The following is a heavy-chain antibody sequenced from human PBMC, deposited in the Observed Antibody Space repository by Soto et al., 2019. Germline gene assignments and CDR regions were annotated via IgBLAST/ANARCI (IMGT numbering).Heavy chain of an antibody. J-gene: IGHJ5*02. V-gene: IGHV4-59*12. CDR3: ARGVGGSGLNWFDR. D-gene: IGHD6-19*01. Sequence: PSETLSLTCTFSVSSIIGYYWTWIRQSPERGLEWIGYIHYIGSANYNPSPNSRLTMSVDRSKSQFSMKLASVPAADTAVYYRARGVGGSGLNWFDRWGQGTMGTVSS. CDR2: IHYIGSA. CDR1: VSSIIGYY.